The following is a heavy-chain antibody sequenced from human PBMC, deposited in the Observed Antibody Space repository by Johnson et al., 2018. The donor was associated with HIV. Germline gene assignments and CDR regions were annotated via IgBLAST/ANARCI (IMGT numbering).Heavy chain of an antibody. D-gene: IGHD3-9*01. Sequence: VQLVESGGGLVQPGGSLRLSCAASGFTFSSYDMHWVRQATGKGLEWVSAIGTAGDTYYSAAVKGGFTISRENAKNSLYLQINSLRVEDTAMYYCTTAGLRYFDWFTGAFDIWGQGTMVTVSS. J-gene: IGHJ3*02. CDR1: GFTFSSYD. CDR3: TTAGLRYFDWFTGAFDI. V-gene: IGHV3-13*01. CDR2: IGTAGDT.